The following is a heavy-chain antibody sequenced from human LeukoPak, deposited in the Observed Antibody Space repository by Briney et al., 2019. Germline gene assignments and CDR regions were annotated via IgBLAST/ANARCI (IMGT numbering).Heavy chain of an antibody. CDR2: IYYSGST. V-gene: IGHV4-59*01. CDR1: GGSLGRYS. J-gene: IGHJ6*03. D-gene: IGHD4-11*01. Sequence: SETLSLTCTLSGGSLGRYSWSWVRQPPGKGLEWIGYIYYSGSTNYNPSLKSRVTISVDTSKNQFSLKLSSVTAADTAVYYCARASVTYYYYYMDVWGKGTTVTVSS. CDR3: ARASVTYYYYYMDV.